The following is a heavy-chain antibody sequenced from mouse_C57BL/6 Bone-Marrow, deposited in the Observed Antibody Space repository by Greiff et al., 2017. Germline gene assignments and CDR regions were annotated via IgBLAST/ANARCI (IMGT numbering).Heavy chain of an antibody. D-gene: IGHD2-4*01. Sequence: EVQRVESGGDLVKPGGSLKLSCAASGFTFSSYGMSWVRQTPDKRLEWVATISSGGSYTYYPDRVKGRFTLSRDNAKNTLYLQMSSLKSEDTAMYYCARHGYDFSWFAYWGQGTLVTVSA. V-gene: IGHV5-6*01. J-gene: IGHJ3*01. CDR3: ARHGYDFSWFAY. CDR1: GFTFSSYG. CDR2: ISSGGSYT.